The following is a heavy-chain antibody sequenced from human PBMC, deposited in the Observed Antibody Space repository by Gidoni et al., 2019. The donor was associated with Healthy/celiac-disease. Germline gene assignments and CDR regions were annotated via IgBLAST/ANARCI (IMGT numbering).Heavy chain of an antibody. D-gene: IGHD4-4*01. J-gene: IGHJ6*02. CDR1: GFTFDVYA. CDR2: ISWNSGSI. Sequence: EVQLVESGGGLVQPGRSLRLSCAASGFTFDVYAMHWVRQAPGKGLEWVSGISWNSGSIGYADSVKGRFTISRDNAKNSLYLQMNSLRAEDTALYYCAKVTTYYYYYYGMDVWGQGTTVTVSS. CDR3: AKVTTYYYYYYGMDV. V-gene: IGHV3-9*01.